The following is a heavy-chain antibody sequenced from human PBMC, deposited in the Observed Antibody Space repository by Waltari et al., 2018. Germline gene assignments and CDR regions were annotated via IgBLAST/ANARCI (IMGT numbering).Heavy chain of an antibody. D-gene: IGHD5-12*01. CDR2: ICHSGST. CDR3: ARESSATDYYMDV. CDR1: AYSISSTYC. J-gene: IGHJ6*03. Sequence: QVQLQESGPGLVKHSEALSLTCAVSAYSISSTYCWGWIRPPPGKGLEWIGSICHSGSTYYNPSLKSRVSISVDTSKNQFSLKLSSVTAADTAVYYCARESSATDYYMDVWGKGTTVTVSS. V-gene: IGHV4-38-2*02.